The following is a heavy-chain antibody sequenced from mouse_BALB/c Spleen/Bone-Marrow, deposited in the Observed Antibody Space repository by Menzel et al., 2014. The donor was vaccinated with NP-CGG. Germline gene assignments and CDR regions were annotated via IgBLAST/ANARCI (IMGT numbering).Heavy chain of an antibody. CDR3: ARGNYGNYVDYFDY. J-gene: IGHJ2*01. V-gene: IGHV5-6-3*01. CDR2: INSNGGST. CDR1: GFTFSSYG. Sequence: EVKLVESGGGLVQPGGSLKLSCAASGFTFSSYGMSWVRQTPDKRLELVASINSNGGSTYYPDSVKGRFTISRDNAKNPLSLQMSSLKSEDTAMYYCARGNYGNYVDYFDYWGQGTALTVSS. D-gene: IGHD2-1*01.